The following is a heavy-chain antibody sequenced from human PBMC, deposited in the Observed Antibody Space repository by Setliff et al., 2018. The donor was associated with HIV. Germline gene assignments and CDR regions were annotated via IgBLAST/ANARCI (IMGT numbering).Heavy chain of an antibody. V-gene: IGHV3-23*01. D-gene: IGHD3-10*01. Sequence: GGSLRLSCAASGFDFSSHAMSWVRQAPGKGLEWLSVISGHTINVYYADSVKGRFTISRDTSKNSLYLQMSSLRAEDTAMYYCARDPYYASLHSPAEYFQHWGQGTLVTVSS. CDR1: GFDFSSHA. CDR3: ARDPYYASLHSPAEYFQH. J-gene: IGHJ1*01. CDR2: ISGHTINV.